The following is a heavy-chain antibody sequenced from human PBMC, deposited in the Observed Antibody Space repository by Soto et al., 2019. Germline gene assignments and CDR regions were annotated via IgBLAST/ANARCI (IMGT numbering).Heavy chain of an antibody. J-gene: IGHJ4*02. Sequence: SETLSLTCTVSGGSISTYYWSWIRQPPGKGLEWIGYIYYSGSTNYNPSLKSRVTISVDTSKNQFSLRLSSVTAADTAMYYCARLDLAERSLDYWGQGTLVTVSS. CDR3: ARLDLAERSLDY. CDR2: IYYSGST. D-gene: IGHD1-1*01. V-gene: IGHV4-59*08. CDR1: GGSISTYY.